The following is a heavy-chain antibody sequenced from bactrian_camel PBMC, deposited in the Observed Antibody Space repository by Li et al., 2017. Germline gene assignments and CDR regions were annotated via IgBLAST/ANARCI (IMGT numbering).Heavy chain of an antibody. V-gene: IGHV3S42*01. CDR2: IDSDGST. CDR3: ASDVVFGYCSSGDEFGS. D-gene: IGHD3*01. J-gene: IGHJ6*01. CDR1: EYSSC. Sequence: VQLVESGGGSVQAGGSLRLSCVVSEYSSCTAWFRAAPGKEREEREGVAAIDSDGSTSYADSVKGRFTISKDNAKNTLYLQMNSLKPEDTAMYHCASDVVFGYCSSGDEFGSWGQGTQVTVS.